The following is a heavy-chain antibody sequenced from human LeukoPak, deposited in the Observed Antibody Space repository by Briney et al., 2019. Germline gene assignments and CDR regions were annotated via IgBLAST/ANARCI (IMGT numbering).Heavy chain of an antibody. Sequence: TSETLSLTCTVSGGSISSYYWSWIRQPPGKGLEWIGYIYYSGSTNYNPSLKSRVTISVDTSKNQFSLKLSSVTAADTAVYYCARGTYYYDSSGYSYYDYYYMDVWGKGTTVTISS. V-gene: IGHV4-59*01. CDR1: GGSISSYY. CDR3: ARGTYYYDSSGYSYYDYYYMDV. CDR2: IYYSGST. D-gene: IGHD3-22*01. J-gene: IGHJ6*03.